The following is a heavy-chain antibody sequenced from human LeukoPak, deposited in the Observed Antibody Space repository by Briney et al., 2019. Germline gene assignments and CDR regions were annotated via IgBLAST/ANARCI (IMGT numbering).Heavy chain of an antibody. D-gene: IGHD3-22*01. Sequence: GGSLRLSCAASGFTVSSNYMNWVRQAPGKGLEWVSVIYGGGNIYYADSVKGRFTISRDNSKNTLYLQMNSLRAEDTAVYYCASRNYYDSSGYYYYYFDYWGQGILVTVSS. V-gene: IGHV3-53*01. CDR1: GFTVSSNY. CDR3: ASRNYYDSSGYYYYYFDY. J-gene: IGHJ4*02. CDR2: IYGGGNI.